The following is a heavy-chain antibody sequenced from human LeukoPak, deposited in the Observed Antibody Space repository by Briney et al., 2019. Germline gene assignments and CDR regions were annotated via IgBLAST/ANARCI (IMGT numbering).Heavy chain of an antibody. CDR1: GDTFTGYY. J-gene: IGHJ4*02. CDR2: INPNSGGT. Sequence: ASVKVSCKASGDTFTGYYMHWVRQAPGQGLEWMGWINPNSGGTNYAQKFQGRVTMTRDTSISTAYMELSRLRPDDTAVYYCARTGGSGSFRVASFDYWGQGTLVTVSS. D-gene: IGHD3-10*01. V-gene: IGHV1-2*02. CDR3: ARTGGSGSFRVASFDY.